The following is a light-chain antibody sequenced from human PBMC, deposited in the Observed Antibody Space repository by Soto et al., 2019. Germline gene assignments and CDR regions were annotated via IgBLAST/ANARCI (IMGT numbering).Light chain of an antibody. J-gene: IGKJ5*01. CDR1: QSFRGL. Sequence: EVVLTQSPVTLSLSPGERATLSCRASQSFRGLLAWYQQKPGQAPRLLIYDAYNRATGIPPRFSGSGSGTDFTLTISSLEPEDSAVYYCTHRHKWPLTFGQGTRREMK. CDR2: DAY. V-gene: IGKV3-11*01. CDR3: THRHKWPLT.